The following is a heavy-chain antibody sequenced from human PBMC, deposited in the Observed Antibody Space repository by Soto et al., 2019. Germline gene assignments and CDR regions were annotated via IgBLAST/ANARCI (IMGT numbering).Heavy chain of an antibody. CDR1: GFTFSSYG. J-gene: IGHJ5*02. Sequence: PGGSLRLSCAASGFTFSSYGMHWVRQAPGKGLEWVAVIWYDGSNKYYADSVKGRFTISRDNSKNTVYLQMNSLTAADTAVYYCARGRDCSGGVCYFHNWLDPWGRGHLVTVSS. CDR3: ARGRDCSGGVCYFHNWLDP. CDR2: IWYDGSNK. D-gene: IGHD2-15*01. V-gene: IGHV3-33*01.